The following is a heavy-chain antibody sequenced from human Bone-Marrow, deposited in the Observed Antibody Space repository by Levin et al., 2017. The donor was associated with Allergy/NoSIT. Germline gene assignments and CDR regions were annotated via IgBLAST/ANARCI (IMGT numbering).Heavy chain of an antibody. CDR1: GFPFSSYT. J-gene: IGHJ4*02. D-gene: IGHD4-17*01. Sequence: PGGSLRLSCVASGFPFSSYTMSWVRQAPGKGLEYVSGFSGSGDRTFYADSVKGRFTISRDNSRNTLYLLMNSLRVDDTAVYYCAKGAATETTLIDYWGQGTLVTVSS. V-gene: IGHV3-23*01. CDR3: AKGAATETTLIDY. CDR2: FSGSGDRT.